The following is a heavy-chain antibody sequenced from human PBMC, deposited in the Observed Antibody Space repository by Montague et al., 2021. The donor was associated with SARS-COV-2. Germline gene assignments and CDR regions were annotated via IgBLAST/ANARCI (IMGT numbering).Heavy chain of an antibody. J-gene: IGHJ4*02. CDR2: IYYTWSA. Sequence: SETLSLTCSVSGDSISSYYWSWIRQSPGRGLDWIGLIYYTWSAKYNSTLTSRVPISVSTSRRKFHLNLKSGTAADTAVYYCARAQTTCFIANCVNYFDFWGLGTQVTVSS. V-gene: IGHV4-59*01. D-gene: IGHD1-1*01. CDR3: ARAQTTCFIANCVNYFDF. CDR1: GDSISSYY.